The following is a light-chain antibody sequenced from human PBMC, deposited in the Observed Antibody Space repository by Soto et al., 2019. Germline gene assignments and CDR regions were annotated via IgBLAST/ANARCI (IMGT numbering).Light chain of an antibody. V-gene: IGKV3D-15*01. Sequence: EIVMMQFPATLSVSPGERVTLSCRASQSVSQSVTTNLAWYQQKPGQAPRLLIFDASARAVDIPGRFGGSKSGTEFTLTISSLQPEDFAVYYCHYYDKWPPGTFGQGTKVDIK. CDR3: HYYDKWPPGT. CDR1: QSVSQSVTTN. J-gene: IGKJ1*01. CDR2: DAS.